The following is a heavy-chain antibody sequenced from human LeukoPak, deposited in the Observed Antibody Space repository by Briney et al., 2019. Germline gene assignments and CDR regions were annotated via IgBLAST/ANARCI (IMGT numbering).Heavy chain of an antibody. Sequence: PSETLSLTCTVSNGSISNDYWSWIRQPPGKGLEWIGYIYHNGKTNYNPSLNSRLTISPDTPKLQFSLELSSVTTADTAVYFCARASEGIGFFDFWGPGLLVTVSS. CDR1: NGSISNDY. V-gene: IGHV4-59*01. CDR3: ARASEGIGFFDF. J-gene: IGHJ4*02. D-gene: IGHD2-21*01. CDR2: IYHNGKT.